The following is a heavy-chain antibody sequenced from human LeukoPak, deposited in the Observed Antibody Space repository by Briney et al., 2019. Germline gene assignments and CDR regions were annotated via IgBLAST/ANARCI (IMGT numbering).Heavy chain of an antibody. CDR1: GFTFSSYA. J-gene: IGHJ6*03. CDR3: AKGNVVVPVYYYMDV. CDR2: ISGSGGST. V-gene: IGHV3-23*01. Sequence: GGSLRLSCAASGFTFSSYAMSWVRQAPGKGLEWVSAISGSGGSTYYADSVKGRFTISRDNSKNTLYLQMNSLRAEDTAVYYCAKGNVVVPVYYYMDVWGKGTTVTVSS. D-gene: IGHD2-2*01.